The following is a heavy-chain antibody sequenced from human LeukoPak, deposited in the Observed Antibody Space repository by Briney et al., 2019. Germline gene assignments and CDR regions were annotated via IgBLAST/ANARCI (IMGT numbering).Heavy chain of an antibody. D-gene: IGHD3-16*02. CDR3: ARNDYVWGSYRHSYWFDP. CDR2: IFYSGST. J-gene: IGHJ5*02. CDR1: GGSISSYY. V-gene: IGHV4-59*01. Sequence: SETLSLTCTVSGGSISSYYWTWIRQPPGKGLEWIGYIFYSGSTNYNPSLKSRVTISVDTSKNQFSLKLSSVTAADTAVYYCARNDYVWGSYRHSYWFDPWGQGTLVTVSS.